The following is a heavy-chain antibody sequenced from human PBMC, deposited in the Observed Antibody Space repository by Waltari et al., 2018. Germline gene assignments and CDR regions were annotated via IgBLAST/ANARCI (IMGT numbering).Heavy chain of an antibody. D-gene: IGHD3-3*01. CDR1: GDSITNSH. CDR3: ARSYDFWSGYPLHY. V-gene: IGHV4-59*01. CDR2: SAYSGST. Sequence: QVQLQESGPGLVTPSETLSLICSVSGDSITNSHWSWVRQPPGKGLEWIGYSAYSGSTRYNPSLKSRATISVDTSKKQFSLRLGSVTAADTAIYYCARSYDFWSGYPLHYWGQGTLVTVSS. J-gene: IGHJ4*02.